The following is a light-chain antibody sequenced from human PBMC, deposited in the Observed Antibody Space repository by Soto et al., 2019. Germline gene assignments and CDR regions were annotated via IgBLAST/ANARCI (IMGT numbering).Light chain of an antibody. J-gene: IGLJ2*01. CDR2: EVS. CDR1: SSDVGGYNY. Sequence: QSVLTQPPSASGSPGQSVTISCTGTSSDVGGYNYVSWYQHHPGKAPKLMIFEVSKRSSGVPGRFAGSKSGNTASLTVSGLQVEDEADYYCSSYAGSNNYVVFGGGTKLTVL. V-gene: IGLV2-8*01. CDR3: SSYAGSNNYVV.